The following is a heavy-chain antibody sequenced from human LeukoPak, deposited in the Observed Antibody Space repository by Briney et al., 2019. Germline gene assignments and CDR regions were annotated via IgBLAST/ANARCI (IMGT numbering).Heavy chain of an antibody. CDR1: GYTFTSYY. J-gene: IGHJ4*02. CDR2: INPSGGST. V-gene: IGHV1-46*01. CDR3: ARDGEYGTGSYYRGCFDY. Sequence: ASVKVSCKASGYTFTSYYMHWVRQAPGQGLEWMGIINPSGGSTSYAQKFQGRVTMTRDTSTSTVYMELGSLGSDDTAVYYCARDGEYGTGSYYRGCFDYWGQGILVAVSS. D-gene: IGHD3-10*01.